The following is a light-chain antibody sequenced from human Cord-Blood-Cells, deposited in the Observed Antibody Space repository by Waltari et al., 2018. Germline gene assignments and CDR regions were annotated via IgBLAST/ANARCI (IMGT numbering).Light chain of an antibody. CDR1: SSDVGGYNY. CDR2: DVS. Sequence: QSALTQPASVSGSPGPSITISCTGTSSDVGGYNYVSWYQPHPGKAPKLMIYDVSNRPSGVSNRFSGSKSGNTASLTISGLQAEDEADYYCSSYTSSSTLVVFGGGTKLTVL. CDR3: SSYTSSSTLVV. J-gene: IGLJ2*01. V-gene: IGLV2-14*01.